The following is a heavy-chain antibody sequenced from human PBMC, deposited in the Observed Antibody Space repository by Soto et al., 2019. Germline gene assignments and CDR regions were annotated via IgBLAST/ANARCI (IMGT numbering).Heavy chain of an antibody. D-gene: IGHD2-8*02. CDR2: ISWNSGRI. J-gene: IGHJ6*02. CDR1: GFTFDDYA. Sequence: EMPLVESGGGLVQPGMSLRLSCAASGFTFDDYAMYWVRQVPGKGLEWVSGISWNSGRIGYADSVKGRSTISRDKAQNSLYLQMNSLRPEDTALYYCTKARLWWGDGYNSSYYTAMDVWVQGTTVTVS. V-gene: IGHV3-9*01. CDR3: TKARLWWGDGYNSSYYTAMDV.